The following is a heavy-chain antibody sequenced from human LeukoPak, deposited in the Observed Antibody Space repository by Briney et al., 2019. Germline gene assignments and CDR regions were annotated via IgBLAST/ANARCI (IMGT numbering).Heavy chain of an antibody. CDR1: GGSISSSSYY. CDR3: ARLPITMVRGAEIDY. Sequence: SETLSLTCTVSGGSISSSSYYWGWIRQPPGKGLEWIGSIYYSGSTNYNPSLKSRVTISVDTSKNQFSLKLSSVTAADTAVYYCARLPITMVRGAEIDYWGQGTLVTVSS. D-gene: IGHD3-10*01. CDR2: IYYSGST. J-gene: IGHJ4*02. V-gene: IGHV4-39*07.